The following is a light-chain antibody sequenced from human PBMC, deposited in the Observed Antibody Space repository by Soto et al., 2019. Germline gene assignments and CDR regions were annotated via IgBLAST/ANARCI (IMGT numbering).Light chain of an antibody. Sequence: DIPMTQSPSSLSASVGDRLTITCRASQSISSYLNWYQQEPGKAPNLLVYAASSLQRGVPSRFTGSGSGTDFTLTISSLQPEDFATYFCQQSYTTPITFGQGTKVDIK. CDR1: QSISSY. CDR2: AAS. CDR3: QQSYTTPIT. J-gene: IGKJ1*01. V-gene: IGKV1-39*01.